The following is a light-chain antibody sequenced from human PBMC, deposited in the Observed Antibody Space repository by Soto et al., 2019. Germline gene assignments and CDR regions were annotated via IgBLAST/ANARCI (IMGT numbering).Light chain of an antibody. CDR2: AAS. CDR3: HQTYSTPRT. CDR1: QSISSY. J-gene: IGKJ1*01. V-gene: IGKV1-39*01. Sequence: DIQMTQSPSSLSASVGDRVTLTCRASQSISSYLNWDQQEPGKAPKLLIYAASTLQRGVPSKYTGSGSGTDFTLTISSLQPEDVATYYCHQTYSTPRTFGQGTKVEIK.